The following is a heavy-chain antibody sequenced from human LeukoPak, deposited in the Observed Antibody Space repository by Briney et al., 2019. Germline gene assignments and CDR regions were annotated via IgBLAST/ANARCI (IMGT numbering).Heavy chain of an antibody. V-gene: IGHV3-21*01. CDR1: GFTFSTYS. D-gene: IGHD3/OR15-3a*01. J-gene: IGHJ4*02. CDR3: AKEEFFRLDY. Sequence: GGSLRLSCAASGFTFSTYSMNWVRQAPGKGLEWVSSISSSSSHIYYADSVKGRFTISRDNAKNSLYLQMNSLRAEDTAVYYCAKEEFFRLDYWGQGSLVTVSS. CDR2: ISSSSSHI.